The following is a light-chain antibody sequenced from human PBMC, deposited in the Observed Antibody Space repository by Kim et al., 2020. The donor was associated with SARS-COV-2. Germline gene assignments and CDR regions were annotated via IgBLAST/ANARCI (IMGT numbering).Light chain of an antibody. CDR2: EKN. CDR3: NSRESGVNHVV. V-gene: IGLV3-19*01. CDR1: SLRSYY. Sequence: SSELTQDPDVSVALGQTVRITCQGDSLRSYYASWYQQKPGQAPVLVIYEKNNRPSGIPDRFSGSSSGNTASLTITGAQAEDEADYYCNSRESGVNHVVFVGGTKLTVL. J-gene: IGLJ3*02.